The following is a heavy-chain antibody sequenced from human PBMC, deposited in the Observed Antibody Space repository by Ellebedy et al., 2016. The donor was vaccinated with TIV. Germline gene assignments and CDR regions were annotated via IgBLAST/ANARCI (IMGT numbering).Heavy chain of an antibody. CDR1: GGSMTTNDFY. Sequence: MPSETLSLTCSVSGGSMTTNDFYWGWIRQPPGKGLEWIASIYFGGGTYDNPSLQGRAIISLDTSKKQFSLRLTSVTAADTALYYCARDPALPRGRFDTWGQGTLVTVSS. V-gene: IGHV4-39*07. CDR2: IYFGGGT. J-gene: IGHJ5*02. CDR3: ARDPALPRGRFDT.